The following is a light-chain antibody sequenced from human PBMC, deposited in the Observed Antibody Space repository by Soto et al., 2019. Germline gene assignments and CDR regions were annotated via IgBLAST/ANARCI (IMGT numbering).Light chain of an antibody. V-gene: IGKV3-20*01. J-gene: IGKJ4*01. CDR3: QHCRTS. Sequence: EIVLTQSPGTLSLSPGERATLSCRASQSVSSSYLAWYQQKPGQAPRQLIYGASSRATGIPDRFSGSGSGTDFPLTITRLEPEDFAVYYCQHCRTSFGGGTRVEIK. CDR1: QSVSSSY. CDR2: GAS.